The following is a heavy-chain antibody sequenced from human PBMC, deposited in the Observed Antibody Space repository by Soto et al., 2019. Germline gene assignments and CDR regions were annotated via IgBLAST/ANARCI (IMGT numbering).Heavy chain of an antibody. CDR1: GGTFNTYA. CDR2: ISPMFGAA. J-gene: IGHJ4*02. D-gene: IGHD3-10*01. V-gene: IGHV1-69*19. CDR3: AREVQVHTPAFVY. Sequence: QVQLVQSGAEMKKPGSSVKVSCQSSGGTFNTYAMNWVRQAPGQGPEWMGDISPMFGAANYAPKFQGRVTITADESTGTSYMQLGSLTSEDTSLYFCAREVQVHTPAFVYWGQGTVVTVSS.